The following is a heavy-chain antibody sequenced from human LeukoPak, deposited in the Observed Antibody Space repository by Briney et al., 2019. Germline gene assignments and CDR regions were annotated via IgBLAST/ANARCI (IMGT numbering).Heavy chain of an antibody. CDR3: ARAIAAAFNWFDP. Sequence: SETLSLTCTVAGGSISSYYWSWIRQPPGKGLEWIGYIYYSGSTNYNPSLKSRVTISVDTSKNQFSLKLGSVTAADTAVYCCARAIAAAFNWFDPWGQGTLVTVSS. CDR2: IYYSGST. D-gene: IGHD6-13*01. V-gene: IGHV4-59*01. CDR1: GGSISSYY. J-gene: IGHJ5*02.